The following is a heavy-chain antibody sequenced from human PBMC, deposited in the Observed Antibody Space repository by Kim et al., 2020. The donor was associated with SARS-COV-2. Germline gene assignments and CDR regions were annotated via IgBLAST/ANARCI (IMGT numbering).Heavy chain of an antibody. CDR3: ARGNARFGELLFDDQNPYFDY. D-gene: IGHD3-10*01. Sequence: FTISRDNYKNTLYLQMNSLRAEDTAVYYCARGNARFGELLFDDQNPYFDYWGQGTLVTVSS. J-gene: IGHJ4*02. V-gene: IGHV3-23*01.